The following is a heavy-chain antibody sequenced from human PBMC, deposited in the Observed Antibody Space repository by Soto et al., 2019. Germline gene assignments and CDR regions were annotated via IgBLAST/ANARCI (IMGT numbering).Heavy chain of an antibody. V-gene: IGHV3-30*18. CDR1: GFTFSSYG. CDR3: AKSHLPYYDILTGYYNGPPGY. CDR2: ISYDGSNK. Sequence: GGSLRLSCAASGFTFSSYGMHWVRQAPGKGLEWVAVISYDGSNKYYADSVKGRFTISRDNSKNTLYLQMNSLRAEDTAVYYCAKSHLPYYDILTGYYNGPPGYWGQGTLVTVS. J-gene: IGHJ4*02. D-gene: IGHD3-9*01.